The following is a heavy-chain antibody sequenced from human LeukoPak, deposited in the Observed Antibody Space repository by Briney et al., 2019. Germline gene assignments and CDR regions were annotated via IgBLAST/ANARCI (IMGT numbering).Heavy chain of an antibody. CDR2: INPNSGGT. CDR3: ARDGGGLNDTHADY. D-gene: IGHD3-16*01. Sequence: ASVKVSCKASGYTFTGYYMHWVRQAPGQGLEWMGWINPNSGGTNHAQKFQGRVTMTRDTSISTAYMELSRLRSDDTAVYYCARDGGGLNDTHADYWGQGTLVTVSS. J-gene: IGHJ4*02. CDR1: GYTFTGYY. V-gene: IGHV1-2*02.